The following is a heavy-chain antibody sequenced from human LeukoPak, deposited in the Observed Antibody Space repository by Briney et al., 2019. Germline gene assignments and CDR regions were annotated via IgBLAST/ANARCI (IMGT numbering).Heavy chain of an antibody. CDR3: AGVGGSWELIL. V-gene: IGHV3-7*01. Sequence: GGSLRLSCAASGFTLPNYWMMWVRQAPGKGLEWVANIRQDGSEKFYVDSVKGRYTISRDNDKSSLYLQMNSLRGQDTAVFFCAGVGGSWELILWGQGTLVTVS. J-gene: IGHJ4*02. CDR1: GFTLPNYW. CDR2: IRQDGSEK. D-gene: IGHD2-15*01.